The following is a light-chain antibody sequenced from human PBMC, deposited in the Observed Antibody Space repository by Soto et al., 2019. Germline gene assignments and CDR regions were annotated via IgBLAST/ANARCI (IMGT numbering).Light chain of an antibody. J-gene: IGLJ3*02. Sequence: QSVLTQPPSVSGAPGQRVTISCTGSSSNIGAGYDVHWYQQLPGTAPKLLIYGNSNRPSGVPDRFSGSKSGTSASLAITGLQAEDEADYYCRSYDRSLSGSGVFGGGTKLTVL. CDR2: GNS. CDR3: RSYDRSLSGSGV. CDR1: SSNIGAGYD. V-gene: IGLV1-40*01.